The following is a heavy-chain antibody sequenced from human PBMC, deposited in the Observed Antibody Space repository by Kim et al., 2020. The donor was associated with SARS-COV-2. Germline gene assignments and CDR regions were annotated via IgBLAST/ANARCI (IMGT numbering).Heavy chain of an antibody. J-gene: IGHJ4*02. V-gene: IGHV4-34*01. CDR1: GGSFSGYY. D-gene: IGHD6-19*01. Sequence: SETLSLTCAVYGGSFSGYYWSWIRQPPGKGLEWIGEINHSGSTNYNPSLTSRVTISVDTSKNQFSLKLSSVTAADTAVYYCAILKGVAVAGTGDYWGQGTLVTVSS. CDR3: AILKGVAVAGTGDY. CDR2: INHSGST.